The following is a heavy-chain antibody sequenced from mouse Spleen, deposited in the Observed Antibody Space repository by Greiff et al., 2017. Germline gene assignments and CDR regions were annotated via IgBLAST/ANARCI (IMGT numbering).Heavy chain of an antibody. CDR1: GFTFSSYA. Sequence: EVQLQQSGGGLVKPGGSLKLSCAASGFTFSSYAMSWVRQTPEKRLEWVATISSGGSYTYYPDSVKGRFTISRDNAKNTLYLQMSSLRSEDTAMYYCARSGFDYWGQGTTLTVSS. CDR2: ISSGGSYT. CDR3: ARSGFDY. J-gene: IGHJ2*01. V-gene: IGHV5-9-3*01.